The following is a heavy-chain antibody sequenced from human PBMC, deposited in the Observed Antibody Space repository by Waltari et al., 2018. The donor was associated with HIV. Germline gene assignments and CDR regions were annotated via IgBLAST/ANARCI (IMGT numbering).Heavy chain of an antibody. CDR2: VKAGNGNT. D-gene: IGHD6-25*01. J-gene: IGHJ6*02. Sequence: QVQVVQSGAEVKKPGASVKVSCKASGYTFTNYAMHWGRQAPGQRLEWMGWVKAGNGNTKYSQKFQGRVTFTRDTSASTAYMELSSLRSEDTAVYYCAREERQTAYYVMDVWGQGTTVTVSS. CDR3: AREERQTAYYVMDV. V-gene: IGHV1-3*01. CDR1: GYTFTNYA.